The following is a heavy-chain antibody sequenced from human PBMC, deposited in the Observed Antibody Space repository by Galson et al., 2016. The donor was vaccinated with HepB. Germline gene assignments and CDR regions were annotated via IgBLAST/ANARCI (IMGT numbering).Heavy chain of an antibody. V-gene: IGHV1-2*02. D-gene: IGHD6-13*01. CDR3: AKDAAGGFDYSYNFDY. CDR2: INPNSGGT. J-gene: IGHJ4*01. CDR1: GYTFTGHY. Sequence: SVKVSCKASGYTFTGHYLHWVRQAPGQGLEWMGWINPNSGGTNYAQKFQGRVTMTRDRSISTAYMELSRLTSDDTAVYSCAKDAAGGFDYSYNFDYWGQGTLVTVSS.